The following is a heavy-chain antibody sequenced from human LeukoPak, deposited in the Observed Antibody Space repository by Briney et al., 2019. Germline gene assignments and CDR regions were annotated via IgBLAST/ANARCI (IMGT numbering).Heavy chain of an antibody. Sequence: GGSLRLSCAASGFTFSSYAMSWVRQAPGKGLEWVSAISGSGGSTYYADSVKGRFTISRDNSKNTLYLQMNSLRAEDTAVYYCAKCRAQWLERRAYNWFDPWGQGTLVTVSS. D-gene: IGHD6-19*01. V-gene: IGHV3-23*01. CDR3: AKCRAQWLERRAYNWFDP. J-gene: IGHJ5*02. CDR2: ISGSGGST. CDR1: GFTFSSYA.